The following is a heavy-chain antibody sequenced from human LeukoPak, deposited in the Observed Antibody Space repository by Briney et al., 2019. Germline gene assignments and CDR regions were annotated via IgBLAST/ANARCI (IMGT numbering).Heavy chain of an antibody. V-gene: IGHV3-23*01. J-gene: IGHJ4*02. CDR1: GITLSNYG. D-gene: IGHD3-22*01. Sequence: GGSLRLSCAVSGITLSNYGMSWVRQAPGKGLEWVAGISGSGGGTNYADAVKGRFTISRDNRKNTLHLQMNSLRAEDTAVYFCAKRGVVIRVILVGFHKEAYYFDSWGQGALVIVSS. CDR2: ISGSGGGT. CDR3: AKRGVVIRVILVGFHKEAYYFDS.